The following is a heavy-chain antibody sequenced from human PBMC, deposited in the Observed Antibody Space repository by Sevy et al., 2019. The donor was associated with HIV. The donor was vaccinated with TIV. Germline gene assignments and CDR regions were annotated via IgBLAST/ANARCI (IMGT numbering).Heavy chain of an antibody. D-gene: IGHD2-21*02. CDR2: ISHDGNYK. CDR1: GFTFSNYD. Sequence: GGSLRLSCAASGFTFSNYDMHWVRQAPGKGLEWVAVISHDGNYKNYADSVKVRFTISRDDFKNTLYLQMSSLRPEDTAVYFCARLCSCGSDCYYLDYWGPGALVTVSS. CDR3: ARLCSCGSDCYYLDY. V-gene: IGHV3-30-3*01. J-gene: IGHJ4*02.